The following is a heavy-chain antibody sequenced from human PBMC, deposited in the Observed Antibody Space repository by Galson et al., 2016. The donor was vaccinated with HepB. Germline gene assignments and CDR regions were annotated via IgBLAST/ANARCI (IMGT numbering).Heavy chain of an antibody. J-gene: IGHJ4*02. CDR3: AREGSGHLAFDS. CDR1: GITFSSHA. CDR2: ISGIDGRP. Sequence: SLRLSCAASGITFSSHAFNWVRQAPGKGLEWVSSISGIDGRPYYTESVKGRFTISRDDSKSTLYLQMNSLRAEDTALYYCAREGSGHLAFDSWGQGTLVTVSS. V-gene: IGHV3-23*01.